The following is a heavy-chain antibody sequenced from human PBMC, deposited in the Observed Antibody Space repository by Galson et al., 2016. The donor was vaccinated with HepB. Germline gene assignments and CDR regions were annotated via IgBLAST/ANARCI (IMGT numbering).Heavy chain of an antibody. CDR3: ARRPVYGSGSFDY. D-gene: IGHD3-10*01. CDR2: ISTVSTYI. J-gene: IGHJ4*02. CDR1: GFPFSSYS. V-gene: IGHV3-21*01. Sequence: SLRLSCAASGFPFSSYSMNWVRQAPGKGLEWVSSISTVSTYIDYADSVRGRFTISRDNAKKSLYLQMSSLRAEDTAVYYCARRPVYGSGSFDYWGQGTLVTVSS.